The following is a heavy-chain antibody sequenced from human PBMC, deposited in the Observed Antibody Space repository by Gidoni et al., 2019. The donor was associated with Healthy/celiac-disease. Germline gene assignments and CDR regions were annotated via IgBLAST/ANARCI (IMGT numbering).Heavy chain of an antibody. CDR1: GFTFSSYS. Sequence: EVQLVESGGGLVKPGGSLRLSCAASGFTFSSYSMNWVRQAPGKGLGWVSSISSSSSYIYYADSVKGRFTISRDNAKNSLYLQMNSLRAEDTAVYYCARVGGYDFYYYYYYMDVWGKGTTVTVSS. CDR3: ARVGGYDFYYYYYYMDV. CDR2: ISSSSSYI. V-gene: IGHV3-21*01. D-gene: IGHD5-12*01. J-gene: IGHJ6*03.